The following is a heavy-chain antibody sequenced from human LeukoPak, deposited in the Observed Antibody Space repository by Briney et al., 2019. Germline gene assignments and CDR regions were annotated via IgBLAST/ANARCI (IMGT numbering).Heavy chain of an antibody. V-gene: IGHV4-34*01. Sequence: SETLSLTCAVYGGSFSGYYWSWIRQPPGKGLEWIGSIYYSGSTYYNPSLKSRVTISVDTSKNQFSLKLSSVTAADTAVYYCASGHGSGSFSFDYWGQGTLVTVSS. CDR2: IYYSGST. CDR3: ASGHGSGSFSFDY. CDR1: GGSFSGYY. J-gene: IGHJ4*02. D-gene: IGHD3-10*01.